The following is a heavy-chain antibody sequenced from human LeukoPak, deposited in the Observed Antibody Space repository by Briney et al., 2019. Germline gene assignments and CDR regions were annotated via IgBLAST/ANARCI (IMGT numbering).Heavy chain of an antibody. CDR2: TYYRSKWYN. D-gene: IGHD3/OR15-3a*01. Sequence: SQTLSLTCAISGDSVSSNSAAWNWIRQSPSRGLEWLGRTYYRSKWYNDYAVSVKSRITINPDTSKNQFSLKLSSVTAADTAVYYCAREFWAAPSENWFDPWGQGTLVTVSS. CDR1: GDSVSSNSAA. CDR3: AREFWAAPSENWFDP. V-gene: IGHV6-1*01. J-gene: IGHJ5*02.